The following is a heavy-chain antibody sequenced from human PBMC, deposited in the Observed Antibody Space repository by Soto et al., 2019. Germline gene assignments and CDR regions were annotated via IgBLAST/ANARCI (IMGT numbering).Heavy chain of an antibody. D-gene: IGHD3-9*01. Sequence: SVKVSCKASGFTFTSSAMQWVRQARGQRLEWIGWIVVGSGNTNYAQKFQERVTITRDMSTSTAYMELSSLRSEDTAVYYCAAVNYDILTGLGYWGQGTLVTVSS. CDR3: AAVNYDILTGLGY. V-gene: IGHV1-58*02. J-gene: IGHJ4*02. CDR2: IVVGSGNT. CDR1: GFTFTSSA.